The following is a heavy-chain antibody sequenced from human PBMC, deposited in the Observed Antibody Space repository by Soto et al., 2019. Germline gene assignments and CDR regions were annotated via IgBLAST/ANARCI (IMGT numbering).Heavy chain of an antibody. V-gene: IGHV3-30*03. CDR3: ARLPRSGWDHYYYGMDV. D-gene: IGHD6-19*01. CDR2: MSHDGSHK. J-gene: IGHJ6*02. Sequence: QVQLVESGGGVVQAGGSLGLSCTASGFTFSTYGMHWVRQAPGKGPEWVAVMSHDGSHKAFLDSVKGRFIISRDNSKNTLYLRMTSLRPDDTAVYYCARLPRSGWDHYYYGMDVWGQGTTVIVSS. CDR1: GFTFSTYG.